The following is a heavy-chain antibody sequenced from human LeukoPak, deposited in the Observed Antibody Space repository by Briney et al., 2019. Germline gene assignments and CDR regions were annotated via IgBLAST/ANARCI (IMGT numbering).Heavy chain of an antibody. J-gene: IGHJ5*02. Sequence: GGPLRPSCAASGITFGNNWMHWVRQGPGKGLVWISRIYSDGGGAIYADSVKGRFTVSRDNAKNTLYLQMNSLRAEDTAVYYCARDVPHNWFDTWGQGTLVTVSS. CDR2: IYSDGGGA. V-gene: IGHV3-74*01. CDR3: ARDVPHNWFDT. CDR1: GITFGNNW.